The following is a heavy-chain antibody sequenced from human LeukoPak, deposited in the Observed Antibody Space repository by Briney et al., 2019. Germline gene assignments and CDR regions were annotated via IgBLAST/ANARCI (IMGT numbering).Heavy chain of an antibody. CDR3: ARVLAARGVFDY. CDR1: GYTFGDYG. CDR2: IKQDGSEK. V-gene: IGHV3-7*01. Sequence: GGSLRLSCAASGYTFGDYGMSWVRQAPGKGLEWVANIKQDGSEKYYVDSVKGRFTISRDNAKNSLYLQMNSLRAEDTAVYYCARVLAARGVFDYWGQGTLVTVSS. D-gene: IGHD6-6*01. J-gene: IGHJ4*02.